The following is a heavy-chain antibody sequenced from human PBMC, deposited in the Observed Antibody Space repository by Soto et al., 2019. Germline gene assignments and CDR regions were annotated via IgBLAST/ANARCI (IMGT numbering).Heavy chain of an antibody. J-gene: IGHJ3*02. CDR2: MYYSGST. CDR3: ARGFFDSSGPGVAFDI. D-gene: IGHD3-22*01. Sequence: PSETLSLTCSVSGGSISDFYWGWIRQPPGRGLEWVAYMYYSGSTKSNPSLKSRVNISVDMSKKEFSLKLSSVTAADTAAYHCARGFFDSSGPGVAFDIWGPGTIVTVSS. V-gene: IGHV4-59*01. CDR1: GGSISDFY.